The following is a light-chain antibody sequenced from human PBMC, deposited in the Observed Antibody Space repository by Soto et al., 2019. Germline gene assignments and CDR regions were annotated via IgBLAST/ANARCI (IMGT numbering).Light chain of an antibody. V-gene: IGKV3-15*01. CDR2: GAS. Sequence: EIVMTQSPATLSVSPGERATLSCRASQSVSSNLAWYQQKPGQAPRLLIYGASTRATCIPARFSGSGSGTEFTLTISSLQSEDFAVYYCQQYNNWSYTFGQGNKLEIK. CDR3: QQYNNWSYT. CDR1: QSVSSN. J-gene: IGKJ2*01.